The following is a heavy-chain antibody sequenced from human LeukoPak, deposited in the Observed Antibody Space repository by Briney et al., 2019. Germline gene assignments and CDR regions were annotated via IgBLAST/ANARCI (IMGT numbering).Heavy chain of an antibody. CDR3: ARGHYDILTGYYRTLFDY. J-gene: IGHJ4*02. CDR1: GGSISSYY. V-gene: IGHV4-4*07. CDR2: IYSSGST. D-gene: IGHD3-9*01. Sequence: SETLSLTCTVSGGSISSYYWSWIRQPAGKGLEWIGRIYSSGSTNYNPSLKSRVTMSVDRSKNQFSRKLSPVTAADTAVYYCARGHYDILTGYYRTLFDYWGQGTLVTVSS.